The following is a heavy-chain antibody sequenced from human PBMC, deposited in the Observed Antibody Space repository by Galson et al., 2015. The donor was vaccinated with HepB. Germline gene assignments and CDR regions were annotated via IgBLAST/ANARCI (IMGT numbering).Heavy chain of an antibody. CDR1: GGTFSSYA. V-gene: IGHV1-69*13. CDR2: IIPIFGTA. J-gene: IGHJ2*01. Sequence: SVKVSCKASGGTFSSYAISWVRQAPGQGLEWMGGIIPIFGTANYAQKFQGRVTITADESTSTAYMELSSLRSEDTAVYYCAQDYGDYGHPTRWGYFDLWGRGTLVTVSS. D-gene: IGHD4-17*01. CDR3: AQDYGDYGHPTRWGYFDL.